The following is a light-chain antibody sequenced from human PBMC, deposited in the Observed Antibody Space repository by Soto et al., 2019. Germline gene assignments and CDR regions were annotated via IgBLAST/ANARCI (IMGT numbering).Light chain of an antibody. CDR3: QQYGSSPPNFT. Sequence: EIVLTQSPGTLSLSPGARATLSCRASQSVSSNYLAWYQQRPGQAPRLLIFGASYRATGIPDRFSGSGSGTDFTLTISRLEPEDFAVYYCQQYGSSPPNFTFGPGTKVDSK. CDR1: QSVSSNY. CDR2: GAS. J-gene: IGKJ3*01. V-gene: IGKV3-20*01.